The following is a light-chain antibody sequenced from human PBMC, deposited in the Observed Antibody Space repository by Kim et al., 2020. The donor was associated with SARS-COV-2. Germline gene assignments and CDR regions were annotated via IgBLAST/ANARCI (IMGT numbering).Light chain of an antibody. J-gene: IGLJ7*01. CDR3: NYRDCCGKVG. Sequence: SSELTQDPAVSVALGQTVRITCQGDSLRSYYASWYQQKPGQAPVLVIYGKNNRPSGIPDRFSGSSSGNTAFLTITGAQAEDEADYYCNYRDCCGKVGFGG. CDR1: SLRSYY. V-gene: IGLV3-19*01. CDR2: GKN.